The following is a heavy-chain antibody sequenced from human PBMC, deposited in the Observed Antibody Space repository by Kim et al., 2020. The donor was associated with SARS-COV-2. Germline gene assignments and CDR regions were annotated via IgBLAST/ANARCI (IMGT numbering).Heavy chain of an antibody. D-gene: IGHD1-26*01. CDR3: ARSQGWEWSSPQHMDV. J-gene: IGHJ6*03. V-gene: IGHV3-11*01. CDR1: GFSFSEYY. CDR2: ISRTSTVI. Sequence: GGSLRLSCDASGFSFSEYYMTWVRQAPGKGLEWVAYISRTSTVIKYADSVKGRFTISRDNSNNSLHLQLTRLRVEDTAMYYCARSQGWEWSSPQHMDVWG.